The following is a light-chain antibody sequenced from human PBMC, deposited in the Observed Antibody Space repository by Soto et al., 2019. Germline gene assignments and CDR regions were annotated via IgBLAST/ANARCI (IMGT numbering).Light chain of an antibody. V-gene: IGKV3-15*01. CDR3: QQYNNWLSIT. Sequence: EIVMTQSPATLSVSPGERATLSCRASQSVSSNLAWYQQKPGQAPRLLIYGASTRATGIPARFSGSGSGTELTLTISSLQSEDFAVCCCQQYNNWLSITFGQGTRLEIK. CDR2: GAS. CDR1: QSVSSN. J-gene: IGKJ5*01.